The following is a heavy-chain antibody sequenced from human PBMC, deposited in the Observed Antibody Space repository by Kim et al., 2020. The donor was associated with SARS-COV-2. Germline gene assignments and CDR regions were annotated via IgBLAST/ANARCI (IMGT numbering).Heavy chain of an antibody. CDR2: ISGSGGST. CDR1: GFTFSSYA. CDR3: AKSGAGYSGYDYPLQDPHDGMDV. D-gene: IGHD5-12*01. Sequence: GGSLRLSCAASGFTFSSYAMSWVRQAPGKGLEWVSAISGSGGSTYYADSVKGRFTISRDNSKNTLYLQMNSLRAEDTAVYYCAKSGAGYSGYDYPLQDPHDGMDVWGQGTTVTVSS. V-gene: IGHV3-23*01. J-gene: IGHJ6*02.